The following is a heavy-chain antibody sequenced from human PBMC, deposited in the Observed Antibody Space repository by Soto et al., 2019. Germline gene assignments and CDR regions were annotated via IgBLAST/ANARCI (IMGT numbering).Heavy chain of an antibody. CDR3: AIDSMTTVTNQWFDP. CDR2: ISSSSSYT. CDR1: GFTFSDYY. V-gene: IGHV3-11*05. J-gene: IGHJ5*02. Sequence: VQLVESGGGLVQPGGSLRLSCAASGFTFSDYYMSWIRQAPGKGLEWVSYISSSSSYTNYADSVKCRFTISRNNAKNSLYLQMNILRAEVKAVYYCAIDSMTTVTNQWFDPWGQGTLVTVSS. D-gene: IGHD4-17*01.